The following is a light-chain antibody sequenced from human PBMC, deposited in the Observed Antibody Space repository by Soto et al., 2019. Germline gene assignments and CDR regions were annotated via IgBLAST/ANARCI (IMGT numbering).Light chain of an antibody. J-gene: IGKJ4*01. CDR2: GAS. Sequence: EIVLTQSPGTLSLSPGERATLSCRARQTVSSNYLARYQQKPGQAPRLLIYGASSRATGIPDRFSGSGSGADFTLTISRLEPEDFAVYYCHQYGSSPLTFGGGTKVEIK. V-gene: IGKV3-20*01. CDR1: QTVSSNY. CDR3: HQYGSSPLT.